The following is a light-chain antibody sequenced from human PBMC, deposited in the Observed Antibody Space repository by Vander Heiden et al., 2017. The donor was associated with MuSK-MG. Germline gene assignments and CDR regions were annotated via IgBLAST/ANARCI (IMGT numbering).Light chain of an antibody. V-gene: IGKV2D-29*01. J-gene: IGKJ1*01. CDR1: QSLLHGDGKTY. Sequence: DIVMTQTPLSLSVTPGQPASISCKSSQSLLHGDGKTYLFWYLQKPGQPPHLLIYEVSNRCSGVPDRFSGSGSGTDFTLKISRVETEDVGVYYCRQTMQFPWTFGRGTRVEIK. CDR2: EVS. CDR3: RQTMQFPWT.